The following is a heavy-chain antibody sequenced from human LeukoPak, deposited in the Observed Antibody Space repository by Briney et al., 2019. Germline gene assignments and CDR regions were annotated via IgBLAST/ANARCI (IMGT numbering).Heavy chain of an antibody. Sequence: GRSLRLSCATSGFTFSTYVIHWIRQAPGKGLEWVAVISYDGSKKYYADSVKGRFTISRDNSKNTLYLQMNSLRAEDTAVYYCAKDGDGATSFDYWGQGTLVTVSS. CDR3: AKDGDGATSFDY. D-gene: IGHD1-26*01. V-gene: IGHV3-30*18. J-gene: IGHJ4*02. CDR2: ISYDGSKK. CDR1: GFTFSTYV.